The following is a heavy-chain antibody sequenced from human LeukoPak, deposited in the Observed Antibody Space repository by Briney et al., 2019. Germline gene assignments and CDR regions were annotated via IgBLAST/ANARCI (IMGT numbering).Heavy chain of an antibody. D-gene: IGHD3-10*01. V-gene: IGHV4-34*01. CDR1: GGSISSYY. CDR2: INHSGST. CDR3: ARLGELWFGEKGVFDY. J-gene: IGHJ4*02. Sequence: SETLSLTCTVSGGSISSYYWSWIRQPPGKGLEWIGEINHSGSTNYNPSLKSRVTISVDTSKNQFSLKLSSVTAADTAVYYCARLGELWFGEKGVFDYWGQGTLVTVSS.